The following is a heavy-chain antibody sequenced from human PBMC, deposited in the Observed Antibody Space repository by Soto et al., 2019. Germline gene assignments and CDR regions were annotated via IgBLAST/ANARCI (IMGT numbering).Heavy chain of an antibody. Sequence: ASVKVSCKASGYTFTSYAMHWVRQAPGQRLEWMGWINAGNGNTKYSQKFQGRVTITRDTSASTAYMELSSLRSEDTAVYYCARGGFPTTVRINPYLDYWGQGTLVTVSS. D-gene: IGHD4-17*01. V-gene: IGHV1-3*01. CDR2: INAGNGNT. J-gene: IGHJ4*02. CDR3: ARGGFPTTVRINPYLDY. CDR1: GYTFTSYA.